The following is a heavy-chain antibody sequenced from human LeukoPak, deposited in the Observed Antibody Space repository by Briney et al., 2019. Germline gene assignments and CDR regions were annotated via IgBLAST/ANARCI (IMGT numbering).Heavy chain of an antibody. Sequence: SETLSLTCTVSGGSISSYYWSWIRQPAGKGLEWIGRIYTSGSTNCNPSLESRVTMSVDTSKNQMSLKLSSVTAADTAVYYCARSMEWFPYYFDYWGQGTLVTVSS. CDR3: ARSMEWFPYYFDY. D-gene: IGHD3-3*01. CDR1: GGSISSYY. J-gene: IGHJ4*02. CDR2: IYTSGST. V-gene: IGHV4-4*07.